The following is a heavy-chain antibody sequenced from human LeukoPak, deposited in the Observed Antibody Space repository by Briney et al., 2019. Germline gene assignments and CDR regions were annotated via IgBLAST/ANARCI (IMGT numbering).Heavy chain of an antibody. J-gene: IGHJ4*02. D-gene: IGHD3-22*01. CDR3: ARVYDSSGYYWDYFDY. CDR1: GYTFTSYG. V-gene: IGHV1-18*01. Sequence: ASVKVSCKASGYTFTSYGISWVRQAPGQGPEWMGWISAYNGNTNYAQKLQGRVTMTTDTSTSTAYMELRSLRSDDTAVYYCARVYDSSGYYWDYFDYWGQGTLVTVSS. CDR2: ISAYNGNT.